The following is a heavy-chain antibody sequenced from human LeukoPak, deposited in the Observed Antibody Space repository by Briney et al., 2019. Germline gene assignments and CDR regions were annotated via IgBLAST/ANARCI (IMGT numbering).Heavy chain of an antibody. CDR1: GYTLTELS. CDR3: ATLDYGGGLT. J-gene: IGHJ5*02. Sequence: ASVKVSCKVSGYTLTELSMHWVRQAPGEGLEWMGGFDPEDGETIYAQKFQGRVTMTEDTSTDTAYMELSSLRPEDTAVYYCATLDYGGGLTWGQGTLVTVSS. V-gene: IGHV1-24*01. CDR2: FDPEDGET. D-gene: IGHD4-23*01.